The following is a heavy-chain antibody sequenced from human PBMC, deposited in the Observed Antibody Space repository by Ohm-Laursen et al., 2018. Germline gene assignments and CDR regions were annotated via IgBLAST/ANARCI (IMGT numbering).Heavy chain of an antibody. CDR2: INGDGTIT. J-gene: IGHJ4*02. CDR3: VGGYITVFHY. V-gene: IGHV3-74*01. CDR1: GFTFSNYW. D-gene: IGHD5-12*01. Sequence: SLRLSCAASGFTFSNYWMHWVRQAPGRGLVWVSRINGDGTITNYADSVKGRFTITRDNAKNTVNLEMSSLRAEDTALYYCVGGYITVFHYWGQGTLLSVS.